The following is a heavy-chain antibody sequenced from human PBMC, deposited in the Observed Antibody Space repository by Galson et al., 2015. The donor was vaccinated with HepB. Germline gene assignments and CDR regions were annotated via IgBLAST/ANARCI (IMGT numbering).Heavy chain of an antibody. D-gene: IGHD3-10*01. V-gene: IGHV4-34*01. CDR3: ARGNDYGSGTFYKSYGIDV. CDR2: IGHRGST. CDR1: GGSFSGFY. Sequence: ETLSLTCAVYGGSFSGFYWSWIRQPPGKGLEWIGEIGHRGSTNYNPSLKSRATISVDTSKNQFSLKLRSLTAADTALYYCARGNDYGSGTFYKSYGIDVWGQGTMVIVSS. J-gene: IGHJ3*01.